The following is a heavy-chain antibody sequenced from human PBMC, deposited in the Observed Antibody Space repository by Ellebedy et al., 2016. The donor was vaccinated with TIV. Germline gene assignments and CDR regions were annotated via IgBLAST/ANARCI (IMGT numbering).Heavy chain of an antibody. CDR1: GGSISSYY. Sequence: MPSETLSLTCTVSGGSISSYYWSWIRQPPGKGLEWIGNNYYSGSTNYNPSLKSRVTISVDTSKNQFSLKLSSVTAADTAVYYCARDYLGYYYYYGMDVWGQGTTVTVSS. CDR3: ARDYLGYYYYYGMDV. V-gene: IGHV4-59*01. D-gene: IGHD3-16*01. J-gene: IGHJ6*02. CDR2: NYYSGST.